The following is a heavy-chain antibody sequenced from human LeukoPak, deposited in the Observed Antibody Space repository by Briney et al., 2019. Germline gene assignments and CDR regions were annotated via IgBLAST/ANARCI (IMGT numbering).Heavy chain of an antibody. CDR2: INPNSGGT. CDR1: GYTFTGYY. J-gene: IGHJ6*03. D-gene: IGHD6-13*01. CDR3: ARKARVSIAAAGTPDYYYYYMDV. V-gene: IGHV1-2*02. Sequence: ASVKVSCKPSGYTFTGYYMHWVRQAPGQGLEWMGWINPNSGGTNYAQKFQGRVTMTRDTAISTAYMELSRLSSDDTAVYYCARKARVSIAAAGTPDYYYYYMDVWGKGTTVTVSS.